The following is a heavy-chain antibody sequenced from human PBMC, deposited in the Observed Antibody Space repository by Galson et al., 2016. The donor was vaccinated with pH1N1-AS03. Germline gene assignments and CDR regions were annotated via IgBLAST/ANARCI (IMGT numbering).Heavy chain of an antibody. V-gene: IGHV2-70*04. Sequence: PALVKPTQTLTLTCTFSGFSLRTSGMRVSWFRQPPGRALEWLARIDWDDDKFYSPSLKTRLTISKDTSKNQVVLKMTNMDPVDTATYFCARSDLHIATVQGVVLQRGACDVWGQGTRVVVSS. D-gene: IGHD3-10*01. J-gene: IGHJ3*01. CDR1: GFSLRTSGMR. CDR2: IDWDDDK. CDR3: ARSDLHIATVQGVVLQRGACDV.